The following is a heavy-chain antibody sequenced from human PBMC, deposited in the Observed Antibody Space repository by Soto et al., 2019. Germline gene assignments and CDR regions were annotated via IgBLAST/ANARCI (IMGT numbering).Heavy chain of an antibody. J-gene: IGHJ6*02. CDR2: INPNSGGT. CDR3: ARDRGGSYEHDYYYGMDV. Sequence: ASVKVSCKASGYTFTGYYMHWVRQAPGQGLEWMGWINPNSGGTNYAQKFQGWVTMTRDTSISTAYMELSRLRSDDTAVYYCARDRGGSYEHDYYYGMDVSGQGTTVTVSS. D-gene: IGHD1-26*01. V-gene: IGHV1-2*04. CDR1: GYTFTGYY.